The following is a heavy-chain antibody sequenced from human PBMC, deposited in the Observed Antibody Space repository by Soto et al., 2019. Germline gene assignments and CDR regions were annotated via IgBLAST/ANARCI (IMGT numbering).Heavy chain of an antibody. Sequence: EVQLLDSGGGLVQPGGSLRLSCAASGFTFSNYAMSWVRQAPGKGLDWVSTISGAGSNTYYADSVKGRFSISRDNSKNMAYLEMKTLRAEDTAVYYCAKERVARGIDYWGQGTLVTVSS. V-gene: IGHV3-23*01. J-gene: IGHJ4*02. CDR2: ISGAGSNT. CDR1: GFTFSNYA. CDR3: AKERVARGIDY. D-gene: IGHD3-10*01.